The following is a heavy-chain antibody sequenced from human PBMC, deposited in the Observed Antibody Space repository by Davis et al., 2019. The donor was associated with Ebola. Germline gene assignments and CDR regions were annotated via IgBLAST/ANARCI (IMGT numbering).Heavy chain of an antibody. D-gene: IGHD5/OR15-5a*01. V-gene: IGHV3-73*01. CDR3: AAIRQDAVSLDH. J-gene: IGHJ4*02. CDR1: GLTFSGSV. CDR2: IAKKIDNYAT. Sequence: GESLKISCAASGLTFSGSVMHWVRQASGKGLEWVGRIAKKIDNYATEYGASVKGRFTISRDDSKDTTYLQMDSLKTEDTAVYYCAAIRQDAVSLDHWGRGTLVTVSS.